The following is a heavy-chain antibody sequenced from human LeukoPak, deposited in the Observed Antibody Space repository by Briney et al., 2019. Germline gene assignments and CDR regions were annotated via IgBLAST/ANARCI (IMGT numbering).Heavy chain of an antibody. Sequence: GGSLRLSCAASGFTFSSYSMNWVRQAPGKGLEWVSSISSSSGYIYYADSVKGRFTISRDNAKNSLYLQMNSLRAEDTAVYYCARDGGYDRFDYWGQGTLVTVSS. J-gene: IGHJ4*02. CDR1: GFTFSSYS. CDR2: ISSSSGYI. D-gene: IGHD5-12*01. V-gene: IGHV3-21*01. CDR3: ARDGGYDRFDY.